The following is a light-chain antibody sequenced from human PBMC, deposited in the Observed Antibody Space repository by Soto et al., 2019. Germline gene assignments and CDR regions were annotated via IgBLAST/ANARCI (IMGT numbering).Light chain of an antibody. V-gene: IGKV2-28*01. CDR1: QSLLQSKGYKY. Sequence: DIVMTQSPLSLPVTPGEPASISCRSSQSLLQSKGYKYLDWYLQKPGQSPQLLIYLGSNRASGVPVRFSGSGSGTDFTLKISRVEAEDVGVYYCMQVLQTPLTFGGGTKVEIK. J-gene: IGKJ4*01. CDR3: MQVLQTPLT. CDR2: LGS.